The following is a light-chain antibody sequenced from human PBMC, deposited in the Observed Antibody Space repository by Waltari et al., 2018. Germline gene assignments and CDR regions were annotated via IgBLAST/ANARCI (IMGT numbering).Light chain of an antibody. V-gene: IGKV1-39*01. J-gene: IGKJ1*01. Sequence: DIQITQSPSTLSASHGDRVTISCRAGQSISVYLNWYQQKHGEAPKLLIHGATTLENGVPTRFSGSGSGTDFTLTISTLQPEDFATYYCQQSFTTLWTFGQGTEVEIK. CDR3: QQSFTTLWT. CDR1: QSISVY. CDR2: GAT.